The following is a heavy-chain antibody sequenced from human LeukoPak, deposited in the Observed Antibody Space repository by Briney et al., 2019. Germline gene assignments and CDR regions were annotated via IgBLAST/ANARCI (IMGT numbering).Heavy chain of an antibody. CDR1: GGSISSYY. D-gene: IGHD3-10*01. V-gene: IGHV4-59*01. J-gene: IGHJ5*01. Sequence: PSETLSLTCTVSGGSISSYYWSWIRQPPGKGLEWIGYIYYSGSTNYNPSLKSRVTISVDTSKNQFSLKLSSVTAADTVVYYCARALTRVLWFGSWGQGTLVTVSS. CDR2: IYYSGST. CDR3: ARALTRVLWFGS.